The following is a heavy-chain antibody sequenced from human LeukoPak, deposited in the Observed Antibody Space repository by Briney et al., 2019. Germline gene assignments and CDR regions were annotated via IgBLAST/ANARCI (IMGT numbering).Heavy chain of an antibody. J-gene: IGHJ4*02. CDR3: AKDQGRGYTYGLYYFDY. CDR1: SGSIIRSNYY. Sequence: SETLSLTCTVSSGSIIRSNYYWGWIRQPPGKGLEWIGSIYYSGSTYYNPSLKSRVTISVNTSKNQFSLKLSSVTAADTAMYYCAKDQGRGYTYGLYYFDYWGQGTLVTVSS. CDR2: IYYSGST. V-gene: IGHV4-39*07. D-gene: IGHD5-18*01.